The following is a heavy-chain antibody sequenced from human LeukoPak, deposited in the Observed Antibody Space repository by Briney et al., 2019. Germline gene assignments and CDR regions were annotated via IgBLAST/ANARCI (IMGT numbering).Heavy chain of an antibody. D-gene: IGHD2-15*01. Sequence: PGGSLRLSCAASGFTFNNYAMTWVRQAPGKGLEWVSAISGRGGSTFYADSVKGRFTISRDNSKNTLYLQMNSLRVEDTAVYYCAKDIVVVVARSPDYWGQGTLVTVSS. J-gene: IGHJ4*02. CDR1: GFTFNNYA. V-gene: IGHV3-23*01. CDR2: ISGRGGST. CDR3: AKDIVVVVARSPDY.